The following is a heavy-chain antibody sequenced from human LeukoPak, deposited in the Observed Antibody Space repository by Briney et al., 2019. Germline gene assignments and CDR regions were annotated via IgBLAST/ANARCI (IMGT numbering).Heavy chain of an antibody. CDR1: GYSISSGYY. Sequence: PSETLSLTCAVSGYSISSGYYWGWIRQPPGKGLEWIGSIYHSGSTYYNPSLKSRVTISVDTSKNQFSLKLSSVTAADTAVYYCARGKYYDILTGYYIFDPWGQGTLVTVSS. CDR2: IYHSGST. D-gene: IGHD3-9*01. V-gene: IGHV4-38-2*01. CDR3: ARGKYYDILTGYYIFDP. J-gene: IGHJ5*02.